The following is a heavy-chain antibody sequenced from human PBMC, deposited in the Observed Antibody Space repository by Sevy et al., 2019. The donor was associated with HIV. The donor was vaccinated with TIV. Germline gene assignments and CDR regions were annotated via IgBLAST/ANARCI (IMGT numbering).Heavy chain of an antibody. J-gene: IGHJ6*02. V-gene: IGHV3-21*01. D-gene: IGHD2-2*01. CDR1: GFTFSSYS. Sequence: GGSLRLSCAASGFTFSSYSMNWVRQAPGKGLEWVSSITSSSNYIYYADSVKGRFTISRDNAKNSLYLQMNSLRAEDTTVYYCARDTIVVVPAASDPYYYCYGMDVWCQGTTVTVSS. CDR2: ITSSSNYI. CDR3: ARDTIVVVPAASDPYYYCYGMDV.